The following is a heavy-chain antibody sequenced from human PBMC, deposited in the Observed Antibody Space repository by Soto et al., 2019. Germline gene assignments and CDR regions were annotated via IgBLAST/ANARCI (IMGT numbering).Heavy chain of an antibody. CDR1: GDTFSTYA. V-gene: IGHV1-69*01. CDR2: IIPMSGSP. D-gene: IGHD6-13*01. Sequence: QVQLVQSGAEVKKPGSSVKVSCKASGDTFSTYAINWVRQAPGQGLEWLGGIIPMSGSPNYAQKFQGRVTITADESTSTAYMELSSLRSADTAIYYCARARYSSSWERFDYWGQGTLVTVSS. J-gene: IGHJ4*02. CDR3: ARARYSSSWERFDY.